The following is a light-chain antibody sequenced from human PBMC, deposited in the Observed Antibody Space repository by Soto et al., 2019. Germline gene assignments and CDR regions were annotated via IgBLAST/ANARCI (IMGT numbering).Light chain of an antibody. CDR3: QQYDNLPPTWT. CDR1: QDIATY. J-gene: IGKJ1*01. CDR2: RAS. Sequence: DIQMTQSPSSLSASVGNRVTITCQASQDIATYLNWYQQKPGKAPNLLIYRASNLETGVPSRFSGGGSGTHFTFTISNLQPEDIATYYCQQYDNLPPTWTFGQGTKVEIE. V-gene: IGKV1-33*01.